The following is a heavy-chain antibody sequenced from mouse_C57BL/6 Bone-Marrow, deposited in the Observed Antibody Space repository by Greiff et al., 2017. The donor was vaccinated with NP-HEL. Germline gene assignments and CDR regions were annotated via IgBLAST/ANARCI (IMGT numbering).Heavy chain of an antibody. CDR2: IDPSDSYT. J-gene: IGHJ3*01. CDR1: GYTFTSYW. V-gene: IGHV1-50*01. D-gene: IGHD2-3*01. Sequence: VQLQQPGAELVKPGASVKLSCKASGYTFTSYWMQWVKQRPGLGLEWIGEIDPSDSYTNYNQKFKGKATLTVDTSSSTAYMQLSSLTSEDSAVYYCAREADDGYFLFAYWGQGTLVTVSA. CDR3: AREADDGYFLFAY.